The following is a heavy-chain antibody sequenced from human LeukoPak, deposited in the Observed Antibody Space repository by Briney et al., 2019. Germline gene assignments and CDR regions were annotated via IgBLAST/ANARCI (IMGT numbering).Heavy chain of an antibody. CDR1: GGSFSGYY. D-gene: IGHD1-26*01. Sequence: SETLSLTCAVYGGSFSGYYWSWIRQPAGKGLEWIGRIYTSGSTNYNPSLKSRVTISVDTSKNQFSLKLSSVTAADTAVYYCARDKGGWELDYWGQGTLVTVSS. J-gene: IGHJ4*02. CDR3: ARDKGGWELDY. CDR2: IYTSGST. V-gene: IGHV4-4*07.